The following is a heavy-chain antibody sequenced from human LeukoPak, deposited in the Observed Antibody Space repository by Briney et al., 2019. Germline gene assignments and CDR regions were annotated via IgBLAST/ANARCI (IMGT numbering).Heavy chain of an antibody. Sequence: PSETLSLTCAVYGGSFSNYYWNWIRQPPGKGLEWIGEINHSGSTNYNPSLKSRVTISVDTSKSYTSKNQFSLKLSSVTAADTAVYYCARGRPGYYYDSSGYPLDYWGQGTLVTVSS. CDR1: GGSFSNYY. J-gene: IGHJ4*02. CDR3: ARGRPGYYYDSSGYPLDY. CDR2: INHSGST. D-gene: IGHD3-22*01. V-gene: IGHV4-34*01.